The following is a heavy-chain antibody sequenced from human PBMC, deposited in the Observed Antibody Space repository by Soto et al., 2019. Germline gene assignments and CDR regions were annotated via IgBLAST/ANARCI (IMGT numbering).Heavy chain of an antibody. CDR2: IYHTGTT. Sequence: SETLSLTCGFSGGSVSNSNWWSWVRQPPGKGLEWIGEIYHTGTTNYNPSLKSRVTMSVDKSKNHFSLNLTSVTAADTAVYYCTRDSRHANSWAFGQYFDYWGQGTQVPVSS. V-gene: IGHV4-4*02. CDR3: TRDSRHANSWAFGQYFDY. D-gene: IGHD6-13*01. CDR1: GGSVSNSNW. J-gene: IGHJ4*02.